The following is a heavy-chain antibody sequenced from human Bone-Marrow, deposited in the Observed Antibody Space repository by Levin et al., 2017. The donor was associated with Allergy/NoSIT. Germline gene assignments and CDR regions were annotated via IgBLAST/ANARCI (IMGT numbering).Heavy chain of an antibody. CDR1: GFTLSDYY. V-gene: IGHV3-11*01. D-gene: IGHD6-13*01. CDR3: ARDRHSSSWSY. Sequence: GGSLRLSCAASGFTLSDYYMSWIRQVPGKGLEWISYISSSETTTQYAGSVRGRFTLSRDNAKNSLYLQMNSLRVEDTAIYYRARDRHSSSWSYWGQGTLVTVSS. J-gene: IGHJ4*02. CDR2: ISSSETTT.